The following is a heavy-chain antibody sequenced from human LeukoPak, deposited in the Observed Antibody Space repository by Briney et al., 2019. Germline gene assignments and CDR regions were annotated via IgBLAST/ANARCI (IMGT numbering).Heavy chain of an antibody. V-gene: IGHV3-30*18. CDR3: VKGFYYNSRTYSSPLNY. D-gene: IGHD3-22*01. J-gene: IGHJ4*02. CDR1: GFTFDSNV. CDR2: ISYDGTTK. Sequence: GGSLRLSCVASGFTFDSNVMNWVRQAPDKGLEWVAFISYDGTTKFYAVSVKGRFTISRDSSKNILYLQMNSLRTEDTAVYYCVKGFYYNSRTYSSPLNYWGQETLVTVSS.